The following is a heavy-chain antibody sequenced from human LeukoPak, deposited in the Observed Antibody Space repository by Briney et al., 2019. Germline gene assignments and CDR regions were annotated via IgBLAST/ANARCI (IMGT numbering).Heavy chain of an antibody. CDR2: IRYDGSNK. J-gene: IGHJ3*02. V-gene: IGHV3-30*02. Sequence: GGSLRLSCVASGFTFSSHGMHWVRQAPGKGLEWVAFIRYDGSNKYYADSVKGRFTISRDNSKNTLYLQMNSLRAEDTAVYYCARDPPMEYGDYGDAFDIWGQGTMVTVSS. D-gene: IGHD4-17*01. CDR3: ARDPPMEYGDYGDAFDI. CDR1: GFTFSSHG.